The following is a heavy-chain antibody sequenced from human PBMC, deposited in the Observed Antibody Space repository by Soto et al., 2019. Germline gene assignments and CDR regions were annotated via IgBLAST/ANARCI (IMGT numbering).Heavy chain of an antibody. V-gene: IGHV1-3*01. CDR1: GYTFTSYA. CDR2: INAGNGNT. CDR3: ARDWKGAEGFDP. Sequence: ASVKVSCKASGYTFTSYAMHWVRQAPGQRLEWMGWINAGNGNTKYSQKFQGRVTITRDTSASTAYMELRSLTSDDTAVYFCARDWKGAEGFDPWGQGTLVTVSS. J-gene: IGHJ5*02. D-gene: IGHD1-1*01.